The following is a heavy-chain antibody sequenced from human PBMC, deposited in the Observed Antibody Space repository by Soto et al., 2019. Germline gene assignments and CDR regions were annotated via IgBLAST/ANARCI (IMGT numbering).Heavy chain of an antibody. V-gene: IGHV1-18*01. D-gene: IGHD3-3*02. J-gene: IGHJ4*02. CDR2: ISGYNGNT. CDR3: ARGIVGRGEMAAVLSDY. Sequence: QVRLVQSGAEVKRPGASVKVSCKASGYDFTNWGLTWVRQAPGQGPEWMGWISGYNGNTNYAQKIQGRVTMTTDTFTTTGYMELWGLTSDDTAVYYCARGIVGRGEMAAVLSDYWGQGTLVTVSS. CDR1: GYDFTNWG.